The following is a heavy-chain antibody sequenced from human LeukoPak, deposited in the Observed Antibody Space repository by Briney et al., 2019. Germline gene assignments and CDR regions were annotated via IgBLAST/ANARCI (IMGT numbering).Heavy chain of an antibody. CDR2: IYYSGST. J-gene: IGHJ6*03. CDR1: GGSISSCY. V-gene: IGHV4-59*01. CDR3: AREARSGWSDYYYYMDV. D-gene: IGHD6-19*01. Sequence: PSETLSLTCTVSGGSISSCYWSWIRQPPGKGLEWIGYIYYSGSTNYNPSLKSRVTISVDTSKNQFSLKLSSVTAADTAVYYCAREARSGWSDYYYYMDVWGKGTTVTVSS.